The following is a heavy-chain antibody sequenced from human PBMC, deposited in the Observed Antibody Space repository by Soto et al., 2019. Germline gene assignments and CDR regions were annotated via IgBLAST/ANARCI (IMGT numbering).Heavy chain of an antibody. CDR2: IYYSGST. V-gene: IGHV4-59*01. CDR3: AGSIVGATGICPHYAFDI. D-gene: IGHD1-26*01. Sequence: QVQLQESGPGLVKPSETLSLTCAVSGGSISSYYWTLIRQPPGKGLEWIGYIYYSGSTNYNPSLKSRVTMSVDSSKNHFSLRLDSVTAADTAVYYCAGSIVGATGICPHYAFDIWGQWTMVTVSS. CDR1: GGSISSYY. J-gene: IGHJ3*02.